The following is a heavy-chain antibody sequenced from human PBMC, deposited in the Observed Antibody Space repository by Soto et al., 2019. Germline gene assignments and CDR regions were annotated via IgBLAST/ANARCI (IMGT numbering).Heavy chain of an antibody. V-gene: IGHV1-3*01. CDR1: GYTFTRYA. J-gene: IGHJ6*02. CDR2: INAGNGNT. D-gene: IGHD2-8*02. Sequence: QVQLVQSGAEVKKPGASVKVSCKASGYTFTRYAMHWVRQAPGQRLEWMGWINAGNGNTKYSQKFQGRVTIIRDTSASKAYMELSSVRSEDTAVYYCARGGGVGFGDYTAGGMDVWGQGTTVTVSS. CDR3: ARGGGVGFGDYTAGGMDV.